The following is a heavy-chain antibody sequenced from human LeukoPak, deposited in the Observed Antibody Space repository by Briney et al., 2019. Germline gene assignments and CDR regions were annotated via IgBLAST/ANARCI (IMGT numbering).Heavy chain of an antibody. CDR2: IYHSGST. CDR1: GYSISSGYY. V-gene: IGHV4-38-2*02. J-gene: IGHJ2*01. D-gene: IGHD3-3*01. CDR3: ASLRFLEWFTNYWYFDL. Sequence: PSETLSLTCTVSGYSISSGYYWGWIRQPPGKGLEWIGSIYHSGSTYYNPSLKSRVTISVDTSKNQFSLKLSSVTAADTAVYYCASLRFLEWFTNYWYFDLWGRGTLVTVSS.